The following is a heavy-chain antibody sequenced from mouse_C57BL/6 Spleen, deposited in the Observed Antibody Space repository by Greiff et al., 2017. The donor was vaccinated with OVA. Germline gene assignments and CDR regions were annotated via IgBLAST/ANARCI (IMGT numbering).Heavy chain of an antibody. J-gene: IGHJ2*01. CDR3: ARDGDYYGKDY. CDR1: GYSITSGYY. CDR2: ISYDGSN. V-gene: IGHV3-6*01. D-gene: IGHD1-1*01. Sequence: EVKLVESGPGLMKPSQSLSLTCSVTGYSITSGYYWNWIRQFPGNKLEWMGYISYDGSNNYNPSLKNRISITRDTSKNQFFLKLNSVTTEDTATYYCARDGDYYGKDYWGQGTTLTVSS.